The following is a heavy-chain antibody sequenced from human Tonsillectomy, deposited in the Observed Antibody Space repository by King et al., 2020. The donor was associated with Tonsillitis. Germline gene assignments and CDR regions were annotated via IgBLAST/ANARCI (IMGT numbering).Heavy chain of an antibody. D-gene: IGHD1-26*01. CDR2: IYTSGST. CDR1: GGSISSYY. V-gene: IGHV4-4*07. CDR3: ARASFLRGSYSPYFDY. J-gene: IGHJ4*02. Sequence: VQLQESGPGLVKPSETLSLTCTVSGGSISSYYWSWIRQPAGKGLEWIGRIYTSGSTNYNPSLKSRVTMSVDTSKNQFSLKLSAVTAADPAVYFCARASFLRGSYSPYFDYWGQGTLVTVSS.